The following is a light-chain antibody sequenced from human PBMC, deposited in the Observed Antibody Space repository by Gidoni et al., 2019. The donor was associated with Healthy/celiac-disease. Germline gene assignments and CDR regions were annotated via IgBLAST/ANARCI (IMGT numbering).Light chain of an antibody. CDR3: QQYNSYSRT. CDR2: DAS. Sequence: DIQMTQSPSTLSASVGVRVTITCRASQSISSWLASYQQKPGKAPKLLIYDASSLESGVPSRFSGGGAGEEFTLTISSLQPDDFATYYYQQYNSYSRTFGQGTKVEIK. CDR1: QSISSW. V-gene: IGKV1-5*01. J-gene: IGKJ1*01.